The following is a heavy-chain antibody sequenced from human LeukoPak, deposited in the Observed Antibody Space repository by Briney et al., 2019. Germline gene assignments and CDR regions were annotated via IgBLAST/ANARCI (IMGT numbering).Heavy chain of an antibody. CDR1: GFTFSSYS. CDR3: ARYSGTFSNSYFDC. Sequence: GGSLRLSCAASGFTFSSYSMNWVRQAPGKGLEWVSLIYSGRSTYYADSVKGRFIISRDNSKNTLYLQMNSLRAEDTAVYYCARYSGTFSNSYFDCWGQGTLVTVSS. V-gene: IGHV3-66*01. J-gene: IGHJ4*02. D-gene: IGHD1-26*01. CDR2: IYSGRST.